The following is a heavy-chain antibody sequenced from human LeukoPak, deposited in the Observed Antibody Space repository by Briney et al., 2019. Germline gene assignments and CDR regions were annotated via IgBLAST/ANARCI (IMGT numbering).Heavy chain of an antibody. CDR3: AKERDTAMVTIDY. CDR1: GFTFSSYG. Sequence: PGGSLRLSCAASGFTFSSYGMHWVRQAPGKGLEWVACIRYDGSNKYYADSVKGRFTISRDNSQNTLYLQMNRLRAEDTALYYCAKERDTAMVTIDYWGQGTLVTVSS. CDR2: IRYDGSNK. D-gene: IGHD5-18*01. V-gene: IGHV3-30*02. J-gene: IGHJ4*02.